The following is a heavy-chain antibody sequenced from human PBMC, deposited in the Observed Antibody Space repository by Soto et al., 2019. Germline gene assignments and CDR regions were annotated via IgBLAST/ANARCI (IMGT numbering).Heavy chain of an antibody. Sequence: EVQLLESGGGLVQPGGSLRLSCTVSGVTFSNYAMNWVRQAPGKWLEWVSSLSGSGGTTYYADSVKGRFIISRDNSKNTLYLLMNSLRAEDTALYYCAKQRADYGSGADTFYFDSWGQGALVTVSS. CDR1: GVTFSNYA. CDR2: LSGSGGTT. J-gene: IGHJ4*02. D-gene: IGHD3-10*01. V-gene: IGHV3-23*01. CDR3: AKQRADYGSGADTFYFDS.